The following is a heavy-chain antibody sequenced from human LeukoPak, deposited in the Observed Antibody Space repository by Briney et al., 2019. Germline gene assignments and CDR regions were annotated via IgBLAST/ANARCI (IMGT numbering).Heavy chain of an antibody. J-gene: IGHJ4*02. V-gene: IGHV4-61*02. CDR1: GGSISSGSYF. CDR3: ARDVVSGWYGREL. CDR2: IYTSGST. D-gene: IGHD6-19*01. Sequence: SETLSLTCTVSGGSISSGSYFWSWIRQPAGKGLEWIGRIYTSGSTNYNPSLKSRVTISVDTSKNQFSLKLSSVTAADTAVYYCARDVVSGWYGRELWGQGTLVTVSS.